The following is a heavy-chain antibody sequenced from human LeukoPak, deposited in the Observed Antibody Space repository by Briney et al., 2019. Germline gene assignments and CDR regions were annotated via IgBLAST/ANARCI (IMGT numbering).Heavy chain of an antibody. J-gene: IGHJ4*02. CDR2: IIPISGIA. CDR3: AREVRDGYNPYFDY. D-gene: IGHD5-24*01. Sequence: SVKVSCKASGGTFSSYAISWVRQAPGQGLEWMGRIIPISGIANYAQKFQGRVTITADKSTSTAYMELSSLRSEDTAVYYCAREVRDGYNPYFDYWGQGTLVTVSS. V-gene: IGHV1-69*10. CDR1: GGTFSSYA.